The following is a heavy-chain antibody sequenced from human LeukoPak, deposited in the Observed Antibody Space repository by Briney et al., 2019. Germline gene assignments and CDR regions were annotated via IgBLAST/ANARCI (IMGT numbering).Heavy chain of an antibody. V-gene: IGHV3-23*01. D-gene: IGHD4-17*01. CDR2: ISTSGRAT. CDR3: AKVGGDYDYFQH. J-gene: IGHJ1*01. Sequence: PGGSLRLSCAASGFAFSTYAMTWVRQAPEKGLQWVSTISTSGRATYYADSVKGRFTISRDNSKNTLYLQMNSLRAEDTAVYYCAKVGGDYDYFQHWGQGTLVTVSS. CDR1: GFAFSTYA.